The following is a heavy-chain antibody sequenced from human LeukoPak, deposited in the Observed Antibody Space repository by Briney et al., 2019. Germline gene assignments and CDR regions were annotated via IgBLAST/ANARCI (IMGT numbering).Heavy chain of an antibody. V-gene: IGHV3-23*01. CDR1: GFTFSSNA. CDR3: AKDRIAARPGWFDP. J-gene: IGHJ5*02. Sequence: HPGGSLRLSCAASGFTFSSNAMSWVRQAPGKGLEWVSAISGSGGSTYYADSVKGRFTISRDNSKNTLYLQMNSLRAEDTAVYYCAKDRIAARPGWFDPWGQGTLVTVSS. CDR2: ISGSGGST. D-gene: IGHD6-6*01.